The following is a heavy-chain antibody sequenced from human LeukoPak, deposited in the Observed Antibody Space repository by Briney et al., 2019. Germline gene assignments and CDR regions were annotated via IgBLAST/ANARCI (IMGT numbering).Heavy chain of an antibody. D-gene: IGHD3-22*01. CDR1: GGSISSNNW. J-gene: IGHJ3*02. CDR2: IYHSGST. V-gene: IGHV4-4*02. CDR3: ASRIIMTVGNSAFDI. Sequence: SETLSLTCAVSGGSISSNNWWSWVRQPPGKGLEWIGEIYHSGSTNYNPSLKSRVTISVDKSKNQFSLKLSSVTAADAAVYYCASRIIMTVGNSAFDIWGQGTMVTVSS.